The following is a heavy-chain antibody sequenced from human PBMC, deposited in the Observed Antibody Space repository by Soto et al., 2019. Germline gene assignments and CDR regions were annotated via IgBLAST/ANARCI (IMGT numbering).Heavy chain of an antibody. J-gene: IGHJ6*02. D-gene: IGHD2-15*01. CDR2: IWHDGTNK. V-gene: IGHV3-33*01. CDR3: ATEMVASGVMSIEYGMEV. CDR1: GFMLSIYG. Sequence: PGGSLRLSCEGSGFMLSIYGVHWVRQAPGKGLEWVARIWHDGTNKYFADAVKGRVTIARDNSKNTVYLEMNNLRVDDTAVYYCATEMVASGVMSIEYGMEVWGQGTTVTVSS.